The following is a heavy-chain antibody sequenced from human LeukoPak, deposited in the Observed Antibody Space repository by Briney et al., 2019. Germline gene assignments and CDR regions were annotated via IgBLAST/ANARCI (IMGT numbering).Heavy chain of an antibody. Sequence: ASVKVSCKASGYTLTDYYLHWVRQAPGQRLEWMGWIHPHTGATQYSQAFKARVSMTTDTSVNTAYLELNRLTSDDTAVYYRAKGVSRRSNFWYHWFDPWGQGTLVTVAA. V-gene: IGHV1-2*02. CDR3: AKGVSRRSNFWYHWFDP. J-gene: IGHJ5*02. CDR1: GYTLTDYY. D-gene: IGHD6-13*01. CDR2: IHPHTGAT.